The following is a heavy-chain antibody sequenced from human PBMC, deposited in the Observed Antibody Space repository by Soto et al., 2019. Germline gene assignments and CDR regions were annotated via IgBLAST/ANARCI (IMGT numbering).Heavy chain of an antibody. CDR3: AKDLQSSWYSNWFDP. CDR1: GFTFSRYA. J-gene: IGHJ5*02. D-gene: IGHD6-13*01. V-gene: IGHV3-23*01. CDR2: ISGSGGST. Sequence: GGSLRLSCAASGFTFSRYAMSWVRQAPGKGLEWVSAISGSGGSTYYADSVKGRFTISRDNSKNTLYLQMNSLRAEDTAVYYCAKDLQSSWYSNWFDPWGQGTLVTVPQ.